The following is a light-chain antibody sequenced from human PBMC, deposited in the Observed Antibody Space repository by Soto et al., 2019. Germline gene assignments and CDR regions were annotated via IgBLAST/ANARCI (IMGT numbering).Light chain of an antibody. CDR2: ATS. Sequence: EIVLTQSPATLSLSPGERATLSCRASQSVSIDLAWYQQKPGQAPRLLIYATSTRATGVPARFTGSGSGTEFTLTISSLQSEDFAVYYCHQYYDWPPWTFGQGTKVDIK. CDR1: QSVSID. CDR3: HQYYDWPPWT. J-gene: IGKJ1*01. V-gene: IGKV3-15*01.